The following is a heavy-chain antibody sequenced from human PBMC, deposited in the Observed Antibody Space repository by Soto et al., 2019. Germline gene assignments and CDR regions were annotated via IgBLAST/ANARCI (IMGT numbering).Heavy chain of an antibody. CDR3: ARPRARGYSYGYFDY. Sequence: PGGSLRLSCAASGFTFSSYSMNWVRQAPGKGLEWVSSISSSSSYIYYADSVKGRFTISRDNAKNSLYLQMNSLRAEDTAVYYCARPRARGYSYGYFDYWGQGTLVTVSS. V-gene: IGHV3-21*01. CDR2: ISSSSSYI. J-gene: IGHJ4*02. D-gene: IGHD5-18*01. CDR1: GFTFSSYS.